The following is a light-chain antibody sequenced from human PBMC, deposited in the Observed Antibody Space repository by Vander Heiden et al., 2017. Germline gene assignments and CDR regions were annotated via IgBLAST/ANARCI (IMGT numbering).Light chain of an antibody. V-gene: IGLV1-40*01. Sequence: QSVLTQPPSVSGAPGQRVTLSCTGSRSNVGAGFDVHWYQQLPAAAPKLLIYGKSNRPSGVPDRFSDSKSDTSASLAITGLQAEDEADYYCQSYDSSLSAWVFGGGTKLTV. J-gene: IGLJ3*02. CDR3: QSYDSSLSAWV. CDR2: GKS. CDR1: RSNVGAGFD.